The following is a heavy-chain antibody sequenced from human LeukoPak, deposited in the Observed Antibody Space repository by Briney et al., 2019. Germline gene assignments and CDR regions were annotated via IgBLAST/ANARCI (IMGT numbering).Heavy chain of an antibody. V-gene: IGHV4-34*09. D-gene: IGHD3-9*01. CDR1: GGSFSGYY. CDR2: INHSGST. J-gene: IGHJ4*02. Sequence: PSETLSLTCAVYGGSFSGYYWSWIRQPPGKGLEWIGEINHSGSTYYNPSLKSRVTISVDTSKNQFSLKLSSVTAADTAVYYCARGTSLRYFDWLPLDYWGQGTLVTVSS. CDR3: ARGTSLRYFDWLPLDY.